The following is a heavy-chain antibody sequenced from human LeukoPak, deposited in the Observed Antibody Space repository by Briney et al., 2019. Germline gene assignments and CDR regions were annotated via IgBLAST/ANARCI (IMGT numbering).Heavy chain of an antibody. Sequence: SETLPLTRTVSVGSISRYYWSWIRQPPAKGLEWIGYIYYSGSTNYNPSLQSRVTISVDTSKNQFSLKLSSVTAADTAVYYCARVGYSSGWYFFDSWGQGTLVTVSS. J-gene: IGHJ4*02. V-gene: IGHV4-59*01. CDR2: IYYSGST. CDR1: VGSISRYY. CDR3: ARVGYSSGWYFFDS. D-gene: IGHD6-19*01.